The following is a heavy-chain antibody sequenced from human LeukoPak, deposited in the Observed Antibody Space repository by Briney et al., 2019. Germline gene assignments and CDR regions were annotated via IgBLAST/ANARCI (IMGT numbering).Heavy chain of an antibody. D-gene: IGHD6-25*01. J-gene: IGHJ4*02. Sequence: GGSLRLSCAASGFSFSSYEMNWVRQAPGKGLEWVSYISSRGTTQYYADSVKGRFTISRDNAKNSLFLQMNSLRAEDTAVYYCARVSGYSIGGWYAFDYWGQGTLVTASS. CDR3: ARVSGYSIGGWYAFDY. CDR1: GFSFSSYE. V-gene: IGHV3-48*03. CDR2: ISSRGTTQ.